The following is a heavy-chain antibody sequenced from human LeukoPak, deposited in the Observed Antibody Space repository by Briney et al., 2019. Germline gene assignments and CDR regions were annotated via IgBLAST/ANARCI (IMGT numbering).Heavy chain of an antibody. V-gene: IGHV3-23*01. Sequence: GGSLRLSCAASGFTFSSYAMSWVRQAPGKGLGWVSAISGSGGSTYYADSVKGRFTISRDNSKNTLFLQMSSLRAEDTAVYFCAKSRSSVWDFDLWGRGTLVTVSS. D-gene: IGHD6-19*01. CDR1: GFTFSSYA. CDR3: AKSRSSVWDFDL. CDR2: ISGSGGST. J-gene: IGHJ2*01.